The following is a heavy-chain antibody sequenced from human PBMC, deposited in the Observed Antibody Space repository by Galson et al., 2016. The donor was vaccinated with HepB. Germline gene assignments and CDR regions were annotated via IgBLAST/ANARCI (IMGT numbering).Heavy chain of an antibody. CDR3: ARGYFWVDV. D-gene: IGHD3-3*01. Sequence: SLRLSCAASGISFSRKWMTWVRQAPGKGLEWVAKIKEAGGEKSYADSVKGRFTISRDNTENSLYLQMNSLRAEDTAVYYCARGYFWVDVWGQGTTVTVSS. V-gene: IGHV3-7*01. J-gene: IGHJ6*02. CDR2: IKEAGGEK. CDR1: GISFSRKW.